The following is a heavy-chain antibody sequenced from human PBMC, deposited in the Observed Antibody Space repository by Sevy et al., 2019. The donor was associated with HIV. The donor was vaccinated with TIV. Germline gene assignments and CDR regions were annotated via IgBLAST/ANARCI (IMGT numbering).Heavy chain of an antibody. J-gene: IGHJ4*02. CDR2: ISAYNGNT. D-gene: IGHD3-22*01. CDR1: DYTFSTQG. V-gene: IGHV1-18*01. CDR3: ARDWAPGYYYDAIGVKRDYYFDY. Sequence: ASLKVSCKASDYTFSTQGFNWVRQAPGQGLEWMGWISAYNGNTKYAQKFQGRVTMTTDTSTSTAYMELRSLTSDDTVVYYCARDWAPGYYYDAIGVKRDYYFDYWGQGTLVTVSS.